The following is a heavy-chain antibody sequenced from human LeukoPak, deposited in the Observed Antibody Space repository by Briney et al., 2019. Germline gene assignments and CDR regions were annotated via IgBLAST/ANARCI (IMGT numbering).Heavy chain of an antibody. CDR1: GLTFTNYA. CDR3: AKGWNNMDV. D-gene: IGHD1/OR15-1a*01. CDR2: VSGGGGST. Sequence: GGSLRLSCAASGLTFTNYAMSWVRQAPGKGLEWVSDVSGGGGSTHYADSVKGRFTISRDNFKNTVHLQMNSLRAEDTAVYYCAKGWNNMDVWGQGTTVTVSS. J-gene: IGHJ6*02. V-gene: IGHV3-23*01.